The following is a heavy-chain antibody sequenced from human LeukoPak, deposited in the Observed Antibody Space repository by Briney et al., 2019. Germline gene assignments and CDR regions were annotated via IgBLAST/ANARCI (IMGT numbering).Heavy chain of an antibody. V-gene: IGHV3-23*01. Sequence: GGSLRLSCAASGFTFSSYAMSWVRQAPGKGLEWVSAISGSGGSTYYADSVKGRFTISRDNSKNTLYLQMNSLRAEDTAVYYCAKVGSSKRTYYYYGMDVWGQGTTVTVSS. D-gene: IGHD6-13*01. J-gene: IGHJ6*02. CDR1: GFTFSSYA. CDR3: AKVGSSKRTYYYYGMDV. CDR2: ISGSGGST.